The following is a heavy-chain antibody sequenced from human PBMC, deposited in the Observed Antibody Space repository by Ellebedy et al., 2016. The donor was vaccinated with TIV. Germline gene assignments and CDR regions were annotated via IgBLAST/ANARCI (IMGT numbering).Heavy chain of an antibody. CDR1: GFTFNTYS. V-gene: IGHV3-21*01. CDR2: ISDTRSGT. CDR3: ARDDSGWGKFDY. D-gene: IGHD3-16*01. J-gene: IGHJ4*02. Sequence: GESLKISCAASGFTFNTYSMSWVRQAPGKGLEWVSFISDTRSGTAYADSVKGRFTISSDSAENSLYLQMNSLRADDTAVYYCARDDSGWGKFDYWGKGTRVTVSS.